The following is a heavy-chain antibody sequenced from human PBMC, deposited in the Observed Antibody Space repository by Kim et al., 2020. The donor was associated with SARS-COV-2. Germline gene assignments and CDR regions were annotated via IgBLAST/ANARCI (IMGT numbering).Heavy chain of an antibody. CDR2: INPNSGGT. V-gene: IGHV1-2*02. Sequence: ASVKVSCKASGYTFTGYYMHWVRQAPGQGLEWMGWINPNSGGTNYAQKFQGRVTMTRDTSISTAYMELSRLRSDDTAVYYCARDKRDGPVGELLFYVYYYYGMDVWGQGTTVTVSS. D-gene: IGHD3-10*01. CDR1: GYTFTGYY. J-gene: IGHJ6*02. CDR3: ARDKRDGPVGELLFYVYYYYGMDV.